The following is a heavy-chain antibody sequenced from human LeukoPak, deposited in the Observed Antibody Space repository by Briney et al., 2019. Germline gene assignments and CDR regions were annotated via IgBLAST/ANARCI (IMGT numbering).Heavy chain of an antibody. J-gene: IGHJ4*02. CDR2: ISYDGSNK. CDR3: ARDPFIVVVNYFDY. Sequence: GGSLRPSCAASGFTFSSYAMHWVRQAPGKGLEWVAVISYDGSNKYYADSVKGRFTISRDNSKNTLYLQMNSLRAEDTAVYYCARDPFIVVVNYFDYWGQGTLVTVSS. V-gene: IGHV3-30*04. CDR1: GFTFSSYA. D-gene: IGHD2-21*01.